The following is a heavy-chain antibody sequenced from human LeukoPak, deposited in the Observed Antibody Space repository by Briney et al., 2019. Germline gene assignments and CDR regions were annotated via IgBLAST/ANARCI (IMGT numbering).Heavy chain of an antibody. Sequence: ASVKVSCKASGYSFADYYMHWVRQAPGQGLEWMGWIKPNSGGTRSAQKFQGRVTMTRDTSISTAYVELSSLRYDDTAVYYCATNILVRDIINWFDPWGQGTLVTVSS. CDR1: GYSFADYY. D-gene: IGHD3-10*01. J-gene: IGHJ5*02. CDR2: IKPNSGGT. V-gene: IGHV1-2*02. CDR3: ATNILVRDIINWFDP.